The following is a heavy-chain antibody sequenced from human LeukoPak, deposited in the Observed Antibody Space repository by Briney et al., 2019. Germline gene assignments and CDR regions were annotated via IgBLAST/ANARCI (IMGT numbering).Heavy chain of an antibody. V-gene: IGHV4-39*07. D-gene: IGHD6-19*01. J-gene: IGHJ4*02. CDR3: ARASVAEPFDY. Sequence: SETLSLTCTVSGGSISSSSYYWGWIRQPPGKGLEWIGSIYYSGSTYYNPSLKSRVTISVDTSKNQFSLKLSSVTAADTAVYYCARASVAEPFDYWGQGTLVTVSS. CDR2: IYYSGST. CDR1: GGSISSSSYY.